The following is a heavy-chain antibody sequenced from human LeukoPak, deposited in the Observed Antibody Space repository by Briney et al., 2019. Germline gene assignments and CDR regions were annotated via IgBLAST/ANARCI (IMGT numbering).Heavy chain of an antibody. D-gene: IGHD3-10*01. J-gene: IGHJ4*02. CDR3: PEFGEFGY. Sequence: GGSLRLFCAASGFTFSSYAMHWVRQAPGKGLEWVAVISYDGSNRYYADPLKGRFTISRDNSKNTLYLQMNSLRAEDTAVYYCPEFGEFGYWGQGTLVTVSS. V-gene: IGHV3-30*04. CDR1: GFTFSSYA. CDR2: ISYDGSNR.